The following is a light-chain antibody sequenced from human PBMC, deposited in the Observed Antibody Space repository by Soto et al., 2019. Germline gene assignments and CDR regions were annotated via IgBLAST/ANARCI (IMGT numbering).Light chain of an antibody. Sequence: QSALTQPRSVSGSPGQSVTISCTGASSDVGDYNDVSWYQQHPGKAPKLIIYDVSKRPSGVPDRFSGSKSGNTASLTISGLQAEDEADYYCCSYAGSPYVFGTGTKLTVL. CDR2: DVS. J-gene: IGLJ1*01. CDR3: CSYAGSPYV. V-gene: IGLV2-11*01. CDR1: SSDVGDYND.